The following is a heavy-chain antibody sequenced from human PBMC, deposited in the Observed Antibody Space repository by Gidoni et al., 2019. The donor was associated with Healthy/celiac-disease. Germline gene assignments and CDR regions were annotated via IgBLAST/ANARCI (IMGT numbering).Heavy chain of an antibody. Sequence: QVQLVESGGGVVQPGRSLRLSCAASGFTFSSYGMPWVRQAPGKGLEWVAVISYDGSNKYYADSVKGRFTISRDNSKNTLYLQMNSLRAEDTAVYYCAKDLVRWTKPRYYYYYGMDVWGQGTTVTVSS. CDR3: AKDLVRWTKPRYYYYYGMDV. CDR1: GFTFSSYG. V-gene: IGHV3-30*18. D-gene: IGHD4-17*01. J-gene: IGHJ6*02. CDR2: ISYDGSNK.